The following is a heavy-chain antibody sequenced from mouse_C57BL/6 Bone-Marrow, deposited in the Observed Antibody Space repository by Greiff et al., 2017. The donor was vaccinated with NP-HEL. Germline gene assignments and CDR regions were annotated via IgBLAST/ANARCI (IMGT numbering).Heavy chain of an antibody. Sequence: EVQRVESGGGLVKPGGSLKLSCAASGFTFSSYTMSWVRQTPEKRLEWVATISGGGGNTYYPDSVKGRFTISRDNAKNTLYLQMSSLRSEDTALYYCARLPTTTVVDDSYAMDYWGQGTSVTVSS. D-gene: IGHD1-1*01. CDR2: ISGGGGNT. CDR3: ARLPTTTVVDDSYAMDY. CDR1: GFTFSSYT. J-gene: IGHJ4*01. V-gene: IGHV5-9*01.